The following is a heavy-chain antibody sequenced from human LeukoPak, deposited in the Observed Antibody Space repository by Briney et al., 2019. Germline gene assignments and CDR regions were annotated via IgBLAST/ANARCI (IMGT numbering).Heavy chain of an antibody. D-gene: IGHD6-19*01. J-gene: IGHJ6*02. CDR3: ARGRCGWHYYCGMDV. Sequence: PSETLSLTCTVSGGSISSYYWSWIRQPPGKGLEWIGYIYYSGSTNYNPSLKSRVTISVDTSKNQFSLKLSSVTAADTAVYYCARGRCGWHYYCGMDVWGQGTTVTVSS. CDR1: GGSISSYY. CDR2: IYYSGST. V-gene: IGHV4-59*01.